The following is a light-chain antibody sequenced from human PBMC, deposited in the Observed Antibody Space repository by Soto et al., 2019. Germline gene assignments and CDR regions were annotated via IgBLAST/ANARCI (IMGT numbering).Light chain of an antibody. CDR2: DAS. CDR1: QSVSSS. Sequence: EIVLTQSPATLSLSPGERATLSCRASQSVSSSLAWYKQKPGQAPRLLIYDASNRATGIPARFSGSGSGTDFSLTSSSLEPEEFAVYYGQQRSNWPRTFGQGTKLEIK. J-gene: IGKJ2*01. V-gene: IGKV3-11*01. CDR3: QQRSNWPRT.